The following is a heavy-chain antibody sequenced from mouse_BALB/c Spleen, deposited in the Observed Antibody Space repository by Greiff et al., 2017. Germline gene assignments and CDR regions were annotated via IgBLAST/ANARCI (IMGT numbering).Heavy chain of an antibody. V-gene: IGHV3-6*02. CDR2: ISYDGSN. J-gene: IGHJ1*01. CDR3: ARDRYLDV. CDR1: GYSITSGYY. Sequence: EVQRVESGPGLVKPSQSLSLTCSVTGYSITSGYYWNWIRQFPGNKLEWMGYISYDGSNNYNPSLKNRISITRDTSKNQFFLKLNSVTTEDTATYYCARDRYLDVWGAGTTVTVSS.